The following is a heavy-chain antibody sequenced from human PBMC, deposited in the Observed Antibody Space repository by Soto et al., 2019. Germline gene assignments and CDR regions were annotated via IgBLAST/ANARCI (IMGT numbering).Heavy chain of an antibody. V-gene: IGHV4-34*01. CDR2: INHSGST. J-gene: IGHJ6*03. Sequence: SETLSLTCAVYGGSFSGYYWSWIRQPPGKGLEWIGEINHSGSTNYNPSLKSRVTISVDTSKNQFSLKLSSVTAADTAVYYCARGIVPIFGEGEHYYYYYYMDVWGKGTTVTVSS. CDR3: ARGIVPIFGEGEHYYYYYYMDV. CDR1: GGSFSGYY. D-gene: IGHD3-3*01.